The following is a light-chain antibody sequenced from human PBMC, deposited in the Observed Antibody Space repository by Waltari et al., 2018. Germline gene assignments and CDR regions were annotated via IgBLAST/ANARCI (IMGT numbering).Light chain of an antibody. Sequence: EIVMTQSPATLSVSPGDRATLSCRASQSVSSNLAWYQQKPGQAPRLLIYDVSTRATGIPARVSGSGSGTDFTLTISSLQSEDFAVYYCQQYNNWPKLTFGGGTKVDIK. CDR1: QSVSSN. V-gene: IGKV3-15*01. CDR2: DVS. J-gene: IGKJ4*01. CDR3: QQYNNWPKLT.